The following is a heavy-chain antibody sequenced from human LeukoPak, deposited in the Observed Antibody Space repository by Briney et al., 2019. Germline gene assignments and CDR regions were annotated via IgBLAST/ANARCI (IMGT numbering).Heavy chain of an antibody. CDR3: ARHGGGYDFFDY. Sequence: PSETLSLTCTVSGGSISSYYWSWIRQPPGKGLEWIGYIYYSGSTNYNPSLKSRVTISVDTSKNQCSLKLSSVTAADTAVYYCARHGGGYDFFDYWGQGTLVTVSS. D-gene: IGHD5-12*01. CDR2: IYYSGST. CDR1: GGSISSYY. V-gene: IGHV4-59*08. J-gene: IGHJ4*02.